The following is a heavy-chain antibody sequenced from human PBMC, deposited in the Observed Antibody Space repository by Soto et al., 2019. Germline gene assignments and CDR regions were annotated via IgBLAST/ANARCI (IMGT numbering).Heavy chain of an antibody. CDR3: ASLIVVVVAANDAFHI. V-gene: IGHV1-18*01. J-gene: IGHJ3*02. D-gene: IGHD2-15*01. CDR1: GYTFTSYG. Sequence: ASVKVSCKASGYTFTSYGISWVRQAPGQGLEWMGGISAYNGNTNYAQKFQGRVTMTADTSTSTAYMELRSLRSEDTAVYYCASLIVVVVAANDAFHIWGQGTMVTGSS. CDR2: ISAYNGNT.